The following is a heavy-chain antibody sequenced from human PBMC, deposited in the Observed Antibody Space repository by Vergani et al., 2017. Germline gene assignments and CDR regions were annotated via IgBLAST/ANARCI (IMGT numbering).Heavy chain of an antibody. D-gene: IGHD2-2*01. CDR2: IYTSGST. CDR1: GGSISSGSYY. V-gene: IGHV4-61*02. Sequence: QVQLQESGPGLVKPSQTLSLTCTVSGGSISSGSYYWSWIRQPAGKGLEWIGRIYTSGSTNYNPSLKSRVTISVDTSKNQFSLKLSSVTAADTAVYYCARGIVVVPAAIRWFDPWGQGTLVTVSS. CDR3: ARGIVVVPAAIRWFDP. J-gene: IGHJ5*02.